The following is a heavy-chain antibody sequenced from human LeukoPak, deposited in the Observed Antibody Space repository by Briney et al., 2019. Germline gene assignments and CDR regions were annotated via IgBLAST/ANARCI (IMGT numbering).Heavy chain of an antibody. D-gene: IGHD2-15*01. J-gene: IGHJ4*02. Sequence: SVTLSCTASGGTFSSYAISWVRQAPGQGLEWMGGIIPIFGTANYAQKFQGRVTITTDESTSTAYMELSSLRSEDTAVYYCAKDIHPGLGSGASCCFDYWGQGTLVTVSS. CDR2: IIPIFGTA. CDR3: AKDIHPGLGSGASCCFDY. V-gene: IGHV1-69*05. CDR1: GGTFSSYA.